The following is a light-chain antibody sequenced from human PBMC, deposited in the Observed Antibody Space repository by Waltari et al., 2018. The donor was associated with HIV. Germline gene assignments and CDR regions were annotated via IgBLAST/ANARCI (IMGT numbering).Light chain of an antibody. V-gene: IGLV3-21*02. CDR2: DNS. Sequence: SYGLTQPPSMSVAAGQAAKFTCGGHNIGARSLHWYQKRPGQAPKLVVYDNSDRPPGTPDRFSGSNSRNTATLTISRVEAGDEAEYYCQVWDNIGDRVVFGGGTKLTVL. CDR1: NIGARS. J-gene: IGLJ2*01. CDR3: QVWDNIGDRVV.